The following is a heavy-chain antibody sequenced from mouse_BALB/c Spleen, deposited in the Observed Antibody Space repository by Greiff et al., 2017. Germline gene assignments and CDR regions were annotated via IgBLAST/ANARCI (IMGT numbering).Heavy chain of an antibody. Sequence: EVQLVESGGGLVQPGGSLKLSCAASGFTFSSYTMSWVRQTPEKRLEWVAYISNGGGSTYYPDTVKGRFTISRDNAKNTLNLQMSGLKSEDTAMYNGARHYSYERGYAIDYWGQGTSVTVSA. CDR2: ISNGGGST. CDR1: GFTFSSYT. D-gene: IGHD2-12*01. V-gene: IGHV5-12-2*01. J-gene: IGHJ4*01. CDR3: ARHYSYERGYAIDY.